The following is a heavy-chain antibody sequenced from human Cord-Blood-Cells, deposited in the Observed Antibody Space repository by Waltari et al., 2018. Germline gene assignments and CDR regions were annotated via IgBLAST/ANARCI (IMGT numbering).Heavy chain of an antibody. CDR3: TTVSLVATIDY. Sequence: EVQLVESGGGLVKPGGSLRLSCAASGFTFSNAWMSWVRRAPGKGLEWVGRIKSKTDGGTTDYAAPVKGRFTISRDDSKNTLYLQMNSLKTGDTAVYYCTTVSLVATIDYWGQGTLVTVSS. CDR2: IKSKTDGGTT. J-gene: IGHJ4*02. D-gene: IGHD5-12*01. CDR1: GFTFSNAW. V-gene: IGHV3-15*01.